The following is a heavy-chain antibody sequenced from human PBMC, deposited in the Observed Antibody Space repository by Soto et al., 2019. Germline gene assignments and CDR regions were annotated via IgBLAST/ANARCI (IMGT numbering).Heavy chain of an antibody. J-gene: IGHJ6*02. CDR2: ISYDGSNK. V-gene: IGHV3-30-3*01. CDR3: ARDRYSSGWYRLRDYYYGMDV. CDR1: GFTFSSYA. D-gene: IGHD6-19*01. Sequence: SLRLSCAASGFTFSSYAMHWVRQAPGKGLEWVAVISYDGSNKYYADSVKGRFTISRDNSKNTLYLQMNSLRAEDTAVYYCARDRYSSGWYRLRDYYYGMDVWGQGTTVTVSS.